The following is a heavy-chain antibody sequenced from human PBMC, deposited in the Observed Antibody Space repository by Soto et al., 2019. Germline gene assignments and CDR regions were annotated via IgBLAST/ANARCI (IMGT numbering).Heavy chain of an antibody. D-gene: IGHD2-15*01. CDR3: ARYAYCSGGSCSTYYFDY. CDR1: GGSISSGDYY. V-gene: IGHV4-30-4*01. CDR2: IYYSGST. J-gene: IGHJ4*02. Sequence: QVQLQESGPGLVKPSQTLSLTCTVSGGSISSGDYYWSWIRQPPGKGLEWIGYIYYSGSTYYNPSLKSGVTISVDTSKNQFSLKLSSVTAADTAVYYCARYAYCSGGSCSTYYFDYWGQGTLVTVSS.